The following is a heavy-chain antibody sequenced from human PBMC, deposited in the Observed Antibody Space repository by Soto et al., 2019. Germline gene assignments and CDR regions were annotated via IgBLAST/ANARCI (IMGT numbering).Heavy chain of an antibody. Sequence: EVQLLESGGGLVQPGGSLRLSCAASGFTFSSYAMSWVRQTPGKGLEWVSTLSGSGGTTYYADSVKGQFTISRDNSKSTLYLQMNSLRAEDTAVYYWAKDHGTDGPTWIDSWGQGALVTVSS. J-gene: IGHJ5*01. D-gene: IGHD2-8*01. CDR2: LSGSGGTT. V-gene: IGHV3-23*01. CDR3: AKDHGTDGPTWIDS. CDR1: GFTFSSYA.